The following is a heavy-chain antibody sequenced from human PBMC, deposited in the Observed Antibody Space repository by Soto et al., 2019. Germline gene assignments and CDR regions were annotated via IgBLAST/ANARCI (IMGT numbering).Heavy chain of an antibody. CDR3: ARGGYSGSSHFDY. Sequence: EVQLVESGGGLVKPGGSLRLSCAASGFTFSRYSMNWVRQAPGTGLECVSSISRSSYIYYADSVKGRFNISRDNAKNALYLQMNSLRDEDTAVYYCARGGYSGSSHFDYWGQGTLVTVSS. D-gene: IGHD1-26*01. CDR2: ISRSSYI. J-gene: IGHJ4*02. CDR1: GFTFSRYS. V-gene: IGHV3-21*01.